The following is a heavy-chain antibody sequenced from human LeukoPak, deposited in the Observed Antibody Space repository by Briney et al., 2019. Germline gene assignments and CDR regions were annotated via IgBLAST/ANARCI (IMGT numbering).Heavy chain of an antibody. V-gene: IGHV3-30-3*01. CDR1: GFTFSSYA. J-gene: IGHJ5*02. CDR3: ARGVGYCSGGSCSNWFDP. Sequence: GGSLRLSCAASGFTFSSYAMHWVRQAPGKGLEWVAVISYDGSNKYYADSVKGRFTISRDNSKNTLYLQMNSLRAEDTAVYYCARGVGYCSGGSCSNWFDPWGQGTLVTVSS. D-gene: IGHD2-15*01. CDR2: ISYDGSNK.